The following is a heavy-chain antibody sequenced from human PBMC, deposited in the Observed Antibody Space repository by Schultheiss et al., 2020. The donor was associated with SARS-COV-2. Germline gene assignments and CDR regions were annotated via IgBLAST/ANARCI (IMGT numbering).Heavy chain of an antibody. CDR1: GGSISSGGYS. D-gene: IGHD3-10*01. CDR2: IYYSGST. V-gene: IGHV4-30-4*07. Sequence: SQTLSLTCAVSGGSISSGGYSWSWIRQPPGKALEWIGYIYYSGSTYYNPSLKSRLTISVDTSKNQFSLKLSSVTAADTAVYYCARDGSGITMVRGPRGWFDPWGQGTLVTVSS. J-gene: IGHJ5*02. CDR3: ARDGSGITMVRGPRGWFDP.